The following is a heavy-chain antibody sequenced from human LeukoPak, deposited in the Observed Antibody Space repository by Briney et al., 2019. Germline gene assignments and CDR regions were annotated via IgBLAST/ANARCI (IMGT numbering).Heavy chain of an antibody. D-gene: IGHD6-13*01. J-gene: IGHJ5*02. CDR1: RFTFSSYA. Sequence: PGGSLRLSCAVSRFTFSSYAMSWVRQAPGKGLEWVSSISGSGHSTYYADSVKGRFTISRDNSKNTLYLQMNSLRAEDTAVYYCARVYSSSWYGDWFDPWGQGTLVTVSS. CDR2: ISGSGHST. CDR3: ARVYSSSWYGDWFDP. V-gene: IGHV3-23*01.